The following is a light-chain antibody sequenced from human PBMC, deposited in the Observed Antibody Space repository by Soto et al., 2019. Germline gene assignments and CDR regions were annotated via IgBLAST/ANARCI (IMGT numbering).Light chain of an antibody. V-gene: IGKV3-20*01. J-gene: IGKJ3*01. CDR2: GAS. CDR3: QQYGSSPFT. Sequence: EIVLTQSPGTLSLSPGERATLSCRASQSLSTSHLAWYQQKPGQAPRLLLYGASSRAIGIPDRFGGSGSGTDFTLTISRLEPEDFAVYYCQQYGSSPFTFGPGTKVDIK. CDR1: QSLSTSH.